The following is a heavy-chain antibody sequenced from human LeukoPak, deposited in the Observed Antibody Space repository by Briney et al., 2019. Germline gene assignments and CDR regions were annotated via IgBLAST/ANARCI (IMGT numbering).Heavy chain of an antibody. D-gene: IGHD5-18*01. CDR3: ASGFNFGRFEN. CDR1: GFTFSSYA. CDR2: ISGSGGST. J-gene: IGHJ4*02. V-gene: IGHV3-23*01. Sequence: GGSLRLSCAASGFTFSSYAMSWVRQAPGKGLEWVSAISGSGGSTYYAHSVKGRFTISRDNSKNTLDLQMNSLRDDDTAVYYCASGFNFGRFENWGQGTLVTVSS.